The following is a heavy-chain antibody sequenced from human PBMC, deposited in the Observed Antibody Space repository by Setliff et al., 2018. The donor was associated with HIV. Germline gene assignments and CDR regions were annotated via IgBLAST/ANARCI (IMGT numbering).Heavy chain of an antibody. J-gene: IGHJ6*03. CDR1: GGSIGSYY. Sequence: SETLSLTCTVSGGSIGSYYWSWIRQPPGKGLEWLGHIYSSGSTNYNPSLKSRVTISVDTSKKQFSLKLYSVTAADTAVYYCARGGRTYYYDSSGYYRHYYYYMDVWGKGTTVTVSS. D-gene: IGHD3-22*01. V-gene: IGHV4-4*09. CDR3: ARGGRTYYYDSSGYYRHYYYYMDV. CDR2: IYSSGST.